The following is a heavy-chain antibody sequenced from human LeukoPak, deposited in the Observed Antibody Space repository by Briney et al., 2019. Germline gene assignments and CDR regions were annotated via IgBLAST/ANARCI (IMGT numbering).Heavy chain of an antibody. CDR2: IYSGGST. D-gene: IGHD3-3*01. CDR3: AREVAIFGVAPFDAFDI. Sequence: GGFLRLSCAASGFTVSSNYMSWVRQAPGKGLEWVSVIYSGGSTYYADSVKGRFTISRDNSKNTLYLQMNSLRAEDTAVYYCAREVAIFGVAPFDAFDIWGQGTMVTVSS. J-gene: IGHJ3*02. CDR1: GFTVSSNY. V-gene: IGHV3-53*01.